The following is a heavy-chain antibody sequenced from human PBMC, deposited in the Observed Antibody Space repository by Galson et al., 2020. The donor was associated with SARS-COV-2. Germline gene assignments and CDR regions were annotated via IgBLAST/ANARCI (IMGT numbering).Heavy chain of an antibody. CDR2: ISGYRGET. J-gene: IGHJ4*02. V-gene: IGHV1-18*04. CDR3: ASGRLAEGRGHYFEH. CDR1: GYTFKTHG. D-gene: IGHD3-10*01. Sequence: ASVKVSCEASGYTFKTHGINWVRQAPGQGLEWMGWISGYRGETRIADKFQATVTMTIDASATTAYMDLRSLGPDDTAVYYCASGRLAEGRGHYFEHWGQGTLVAVSS.